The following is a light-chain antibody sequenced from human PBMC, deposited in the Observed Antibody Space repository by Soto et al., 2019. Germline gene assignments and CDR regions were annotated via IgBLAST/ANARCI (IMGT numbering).Light chain of an antibody. CDR1: QSVNEK. CDR2: GAS. J-gene: IGKJ4*01. V-gene: IGKV3-15*01. CDR3: QQYNNWHTLT. Sequence: IVMTQSPATLSVSPGERATLSCRATQSVNEKLAWYQQKPGQAPRLLIYGASIRATGIPARFSGGGSGTDFTLTISSLRSEDFAVYYCQQYNNWHTLTFGGGTKVDIK.